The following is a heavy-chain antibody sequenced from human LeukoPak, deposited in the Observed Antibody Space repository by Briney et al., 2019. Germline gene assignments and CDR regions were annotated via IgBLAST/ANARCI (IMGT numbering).Heavy chain of an antibody. V-gene: IGHV4-39*02. Sequence: SETLSLTCTVSGGSISSSSYYWGWIRQPPGKGLEWIGSIYYSGSTHYNPSLKSRVTISVDTSKNQFSLKLSSVTTADTAVYYCARDHRIQLWFRGGGFDYWGQGTLVTVSS. CDR1: GGSISSSSYY. CDR3: ARDHRIQLWFRGGGFDY. D-gene: IGHD5-18*01. J-gene: IGHJ4*02. CDR2: IYYSGST.